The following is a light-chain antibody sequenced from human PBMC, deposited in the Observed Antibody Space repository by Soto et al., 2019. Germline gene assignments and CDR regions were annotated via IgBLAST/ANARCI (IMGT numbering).Light chain of an antibody. J-gene: IGKJ1*01. CDR3: QQYSTYSWT. CDR1: QSISSW. Sequence: DIQMTQSPSTLSASVGDRVTITCRASQSISSWLAWYQQKPGKAPKLLISKASSFESGVPSRFSGGGSGTEFTLTISSLQPDEFATYYCQQYSTYSWTFGQGTKVEIK. CDR2: KAS. V-gene: IGKV1-5*03.